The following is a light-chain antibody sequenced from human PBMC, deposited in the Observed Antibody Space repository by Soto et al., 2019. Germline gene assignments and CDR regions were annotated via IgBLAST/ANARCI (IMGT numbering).Light chain of an antibody. Sequence: DIQTTQSPSTLSASVGDRVTITCRASQRISSWLAWYQQKPGKAPRVLIYDASSLQSGVPSRFSGSGFGTEFTLTIRSLQPDDVATYYCQQYNSYLWTFGQGTKVDIK. V-gene: IGKV1-5*01. CDR1: QRISSW. J-gene: IGKJ1*01. CDR2: DAS. CDR3: QQYNSYLWT.